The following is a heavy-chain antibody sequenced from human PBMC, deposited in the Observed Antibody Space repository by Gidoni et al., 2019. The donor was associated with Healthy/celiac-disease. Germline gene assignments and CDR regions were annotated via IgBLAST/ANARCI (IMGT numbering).Heavy chain of an antibody. V-gene: IGHV4-31*03. CDR1: GGSISSGGYY. J-gene: IGHJ6*02. Sequence: QVQLQESGPGLVKPSQTLSLTCTVSGGSISSGGYYWSWIRQPPGKGLEWIGYRYYRGITYYNPSLKSRVTRSVDTSKNQFSLKLSSVTAADTAVYYCARSGKLADCSGGSCLYYYYGMDVWGQGTTVTVSS. CDR3: ARSGKLADCSGGSCLYYYYGMDV. D-gene: IGHD2-15*01. CDR2: RYYRGIT.